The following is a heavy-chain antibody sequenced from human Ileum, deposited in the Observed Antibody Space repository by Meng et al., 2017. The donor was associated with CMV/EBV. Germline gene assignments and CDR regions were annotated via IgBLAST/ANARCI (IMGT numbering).Heavy chain of an antibody. J-gene: IGHJ4*02. CDR3: ARELLGYYYGSGRKMDY. V-gene: IGHV3-7*01. CDR1: GFTFSSYW. CDR2: IKQDGSEK. Sequence: GESLKISCAASGFTFSSYWMSWVRQAPGKGLEWVANIKQDGSEKYYVDFVKGRFTISRDNAKNSLYLQMNSLRAEDTAVYYCARELLGYYYGSGRKMDYWGQGTRVTVSS. D-gene: IGHD3-10*01.